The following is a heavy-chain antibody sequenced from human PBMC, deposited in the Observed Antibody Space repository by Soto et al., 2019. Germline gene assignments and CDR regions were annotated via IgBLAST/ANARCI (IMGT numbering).Heavy chain of an antibody. J-gene: IGHJ1*01. Sequence: QVQLQESGPGLVKPSQTLSLTCNVSGGSISSGGYYWSWLRQHPGKGLEWIGYIYYSGSTYYNPPLKSRVTISVDTSKNQFSLKLSSVTAADTAVYYCARDLSGYGGYFQHWGQGTLVTVSS. D-gene: IGHD4-17*01. CDR3: ARDLSGYGGYFQH. CDR2: IYYSGST. CDR1: GGSISSGGYY. V-gene: IGHV4-31*03.